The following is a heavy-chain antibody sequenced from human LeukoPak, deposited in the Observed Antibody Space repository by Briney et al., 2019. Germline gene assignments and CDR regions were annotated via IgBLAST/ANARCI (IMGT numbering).Heavy chain of an antibody. D-gene: IGHD1-14*01. Sequence: PSETLSLTCTVSGGSISSYYWTWVRQPPGKTLEWVGYIFPGGSAYYKPSLKSRVSISLDTSKNKFSLSLSSVTAADTAVYYCARRNHYFYYMDVWGKGTTVTVSS. CDR2: IFPGGSA. V-gene: IGHV4-4*09. J-gene: IGHJ6*03. CDR3: ARRNHYFYYMDV. CDR1: GGSISSYY.